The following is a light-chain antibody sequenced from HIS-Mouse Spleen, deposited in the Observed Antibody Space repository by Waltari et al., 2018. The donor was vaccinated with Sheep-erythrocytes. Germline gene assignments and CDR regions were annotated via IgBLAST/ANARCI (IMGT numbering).Light chain of an antibody. CDR1: KLGDKY. CDR2: QDS. CDR3: QAWDSSTGVV. Sequence: SYELTQPPSVSVSPGQTASITCSGAKLGDKYACWYQQTPGQSPVLVIYQDSKRPSGIPERFSGSNSGNTATLTISGTQAMDEADYYCQAWDSSTGVVFGGGTKLTVL. J-gene: IGLJ2*01. V-gene: IGLV3-1*01.